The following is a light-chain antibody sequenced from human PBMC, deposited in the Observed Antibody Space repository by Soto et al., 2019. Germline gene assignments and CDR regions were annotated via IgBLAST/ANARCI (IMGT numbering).Light chain of an antibody. J-gene: IGKJ1*01. Sequence: EIVMTHSPATLSVSPGERATLSCRASQSVSSNLAWYQQKPGQAPRLLIYGASTRATGVPVRFSGSGSGTEFTLTISSLQSEDFAVYYCQHYNNWPPWTFGQGTKVEIK. CDR2: GAS. CDR1: QSVSSN. V-gene: IGKV3-15*01. CDR3: QHYNNWPPWT.